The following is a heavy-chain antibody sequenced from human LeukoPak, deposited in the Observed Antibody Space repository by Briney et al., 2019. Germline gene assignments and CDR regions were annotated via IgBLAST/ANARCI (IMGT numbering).Heavy chain of an antibody. J-gene: IGHJ6*02. Sequence: ASVKVSCKASGYTFTNYAISWVRQAPGQGLEWMGCIRTYNGDTNYAQKIQGRVTMTTDTSTNTAYMELRSLRSDDTAVYYCARERIRTPYYGMDVRGQGTTVTVSS. CDR1: GYTFTNYA. V-gene: IGHV1-18*01. CDR3: ARERIRTPYYGMDV. CDR2: IRTYNGDT. D-gene: IGHD1-14*01.